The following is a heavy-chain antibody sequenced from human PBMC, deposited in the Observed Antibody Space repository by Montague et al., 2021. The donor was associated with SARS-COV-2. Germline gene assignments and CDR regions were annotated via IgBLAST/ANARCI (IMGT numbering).Heavy chain of an antibody. CDR2: NNYSRSN. V-gene: IGHV4-39*01. J-gene: IGHJ5*02. CDR3: ARIGDQLLLEYWFDP. CDR1: GGSISSSSYH. D-gene: IGHD2-2*01. Sequence: SETLSLTCSVHGGSISSSSYHWAWHRPPPGEGLEWKGSNNYSRSNYYTLNLQIQVTISADTSKIQFSLKLSSVTAADTAVYYCARIGDQLLLEYWFDPWGQGTLVTVSS.